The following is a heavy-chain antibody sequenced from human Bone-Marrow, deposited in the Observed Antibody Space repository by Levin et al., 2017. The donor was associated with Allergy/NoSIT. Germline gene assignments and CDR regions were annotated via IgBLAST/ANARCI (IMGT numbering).Heavy chain of an antibody. V-gene: IGHV4-34*01. CDR1: GGSFSGYY. J-gene: IGHJ4*02. Sequence: SETLSLTCAVYGGSFSGYYWSWIRQPPGKGLEWIGEINHSGSTNYNPSLKSRVTISVDTSKNQFSLNLSSVTAADTAVYYCARGDLGYWGQGTLVTVSS. CDR2: INHSGST. CDR3: ARGDLGY. D-gene: IGHD3-16*01.